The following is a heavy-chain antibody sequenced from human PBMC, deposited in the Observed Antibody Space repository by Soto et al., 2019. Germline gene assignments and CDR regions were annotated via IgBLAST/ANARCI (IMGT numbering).Heavy chain of an antibody. J-gene: IGHJ4*02. CDR1: GYSFPSFW. V-gene: IGHV5-51*01. Sequence: PGESLKISCKVSGYSFPSFWIGWVRQMPGKGLEWLGSIYPGDSETRYSPSFQGEVTISADKSITTAYLHWSSLRASGTATYYCVKQHPLDSRAWHNWGQGTLVTVSS. CDR2: IYPGDSET. D-gene: IGHD6-19*01. CDR3: VKQHPLDSRAWHN.